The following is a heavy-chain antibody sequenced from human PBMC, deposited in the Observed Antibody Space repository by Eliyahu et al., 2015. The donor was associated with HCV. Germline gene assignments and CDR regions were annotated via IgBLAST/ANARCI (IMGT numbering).Heavy chain of an antibody. V-gene: IGHV1-2*02. J-gene: IGHJ6*02. CDR1: GYTFTGYY. D-gene: IGHD1-1*01. Sequence: QVQLVQSGAEVKKPGASVKVSCKASGYTFTGYYMHWVRQAPGQGLEWMGWINPKSGGTNYAQKFQGRVTMTRDTSISTAYMELSRLRSDDTAVYYCASVQLERGLRYYYYGMDVWGQGTTVTVSS. CDR2: INPKSGGT. CDR3: ASVQLERGLRYYYYGMDV.